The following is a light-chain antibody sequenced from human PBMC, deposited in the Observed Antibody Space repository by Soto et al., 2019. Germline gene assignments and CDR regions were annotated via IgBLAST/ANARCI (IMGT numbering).Light chain of an antibody. J-gene: IGLJ1*01. CDR3: SSYTSSNTLV. Sequence: ALTQPASVSGSPGQSITISCSGTSEDVGGYNYVSWYQHHPGKAPKLMIYEVTNRPSGLSNRFSGSKSGSTASLTISGLQAEDEADYYCSSYTSSNTLVFGTGTKVTVL. CDR1: SEDVGGYNY. CDR2: EVT. V-gene: IGLV2-14*01.